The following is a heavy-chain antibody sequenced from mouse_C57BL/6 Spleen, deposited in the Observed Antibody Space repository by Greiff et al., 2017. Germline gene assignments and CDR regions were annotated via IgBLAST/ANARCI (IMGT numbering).Heavy chain of an antibody. D-gene: IGHD1-1*01. J-gene: IGHJ3*01. V-gene: IGHV1-52*01. CDR2: IDPSDSET. CDR3: ASPSNYYGSSWFAY. Sequence: QVQLQQPGAELVRPGSSVKLSCKASGYPFTSYWMHWVKQRPIQGLEWIGNIDPSDSETHYNQKFKDKATLTVDKSSSTAYMQLSSLTSEDSAVYYCASPSNYYGSSWFAYWGQGTLVTVSA. CDR1: GYPFTSYW.